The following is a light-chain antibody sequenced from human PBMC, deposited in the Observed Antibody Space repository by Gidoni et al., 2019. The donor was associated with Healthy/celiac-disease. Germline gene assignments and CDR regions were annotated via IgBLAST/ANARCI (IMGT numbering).Light chain of an antibody. Sequence: EIVMTQSPATLSVSPGERATLSCRASQSFNSNLAWYQQKPGQAPRLLIYGASTRATGIPARFSGSGSGTEFTLTISSLQSEDFAVYYCQQYNNWPQTFXQXTKVEIK. V-gene: IGKV3-15*01. CDR1: QSFNSN. J-gene: IGKJ1*01. CDR2: GAS. CDR3: QQYNNWPQT.